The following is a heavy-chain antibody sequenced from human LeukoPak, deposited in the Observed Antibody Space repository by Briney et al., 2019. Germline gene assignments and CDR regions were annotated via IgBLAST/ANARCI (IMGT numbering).Heavy chain of an antibody. Sequence: PRGSLRLSCAASGFTFSSYSMNWVRQAPGKGLEWVSSISSSSSYIYYADSVKGRFTISRDNSKNTLYLQMNSLRAEDTAVYYCARDRGIGSKRGYYYYGIDVWGQGTTVTVSS. D-gene: IGHD1-14*01. CDR3: ARDRGIGSKRGYYYYGIDV. CDR1: GFTFSSYS. J-gene: IGHJ6*02. CDR2: ISSSSSYI. V-gene: IGHV3-21*01.